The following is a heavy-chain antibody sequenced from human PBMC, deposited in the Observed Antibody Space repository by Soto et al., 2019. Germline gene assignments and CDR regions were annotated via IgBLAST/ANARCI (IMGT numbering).Heavy chain of an antibody. D-gene: IGHD5-12*01. J-gene: IGHJ4*02. Sequence: KASETLSLTCTLSGASITYGGYSWSWIRQPPGKDLEWLGYISHLESTFYNPSFQSRLTLSIDMSKNQFSLKLASMTAADTAVYYCARGGGYDPFDYWGQGTLGTVSS. CDR1: GASITYGGYS. CDR3: ARGGGYDPFDY. V-gene: IGHV4-30-2*01. CDR2: ISHLEST.